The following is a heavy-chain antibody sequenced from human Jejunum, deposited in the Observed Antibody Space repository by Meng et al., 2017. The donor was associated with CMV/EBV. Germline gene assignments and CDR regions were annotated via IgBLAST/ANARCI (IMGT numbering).Heavy chain of an antibody. Sequence: SGFSLTTSGMGVGWIRQPPGKALEWLALVYWDDDKRYNPSLRSRLSITRDTSKNQVVLTMTNMDPVDTATYYCARSGGSTWYQENNWFDPWGQGTLVTVS. CDR1: GFSLTTSGMG. CDR3: ARSGGSTWYQENNWFDP. CDR2: VYWDDDK. J-gene: IGHJ5*02. V-gene: IGHV2-5*02. D-gene: IGHD6-13*01.